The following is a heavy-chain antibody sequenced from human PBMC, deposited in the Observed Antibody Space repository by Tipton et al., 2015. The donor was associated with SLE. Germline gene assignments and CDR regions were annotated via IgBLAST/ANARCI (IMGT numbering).Heavy chain of an antibody. J-gene: IGHJ4*02. Sequence: TLSLTCAVYGGSFSGYYWRWIRQPPGKGLEWIGEINQSGSTNYNPSLKSRVTISLETYKNQFSLQLSSVTAADTAVYYCARVHRGPLDYWGQGTLVTVSS. D-gene: IGHD1-14*01. CDR2: INQSGST. V-gene: IGHV4-34*01. CDR3: ARVHRGPLDY. CDR1: GGSFSGYY.